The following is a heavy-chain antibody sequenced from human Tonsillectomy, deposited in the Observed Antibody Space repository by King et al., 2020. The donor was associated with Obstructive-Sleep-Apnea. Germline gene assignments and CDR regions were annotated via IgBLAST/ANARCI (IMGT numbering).Heavy chain of an antibody. V-gene: IGHV3-30-3*01. J-gene: IGHJ6*02. D-gene: IGHD3-9*01. CDR1: GFTFSSYA. CDR3: AREGTGGNYDLLTGYGEYHFYALDV. CDR2: ISYDGSNK. Sequence: QLVQSGGGVVQPGRSLRLSCAASGFTFSSYAMHWVRQAPGKGLEWVAVISYDGSNKYYADSVKGRFTISRDNSKNTLYLQMNSLRAEDTAVSYCAREGTGGNYDLLTGYGEYHFYALDVWGQGTTVTVSS.